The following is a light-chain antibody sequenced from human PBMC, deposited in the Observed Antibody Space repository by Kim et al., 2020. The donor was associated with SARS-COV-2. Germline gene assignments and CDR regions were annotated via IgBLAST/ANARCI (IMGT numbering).Light chain of an antibody. CDR3: SAWDSSLSAWV. J-gene: IGLJ3*02. CDR1: NNNVGNQG. CDR2: RNN. V-gene: IGLV10-54*04. Sequence: TATLTCTGNNNNVGNQGAAWLQQHQGHPPKLLSYRNNNRPSGISERFSASRSGDTASLTITGLQPEDETDYYCSAWDSSLSAWVFGGGTQLTVL.